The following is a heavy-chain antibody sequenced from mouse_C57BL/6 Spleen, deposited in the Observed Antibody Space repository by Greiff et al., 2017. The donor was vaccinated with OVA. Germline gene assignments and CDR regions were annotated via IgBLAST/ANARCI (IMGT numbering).Heavy chain of an antibody. CDR2: IYPGSGST. Sequence: QVQLKQPGAELVKPGASVKMSCKASGYTFTSYWITWVKQRPGQGLEWIGDIYPGSGSTNYNEKFKSKATLTVDTSSSTAYMQLSSLTSEDSAVYYCARDAYYSNYFDYGGQGTTLTVSS. CDR1: GYTFTSYW. V-gene: IGHV1-55*01. J-gene: IGHJ2*01. CDR3: ARDAYYSNYFDY. D-gene: IGHD2-5*01.